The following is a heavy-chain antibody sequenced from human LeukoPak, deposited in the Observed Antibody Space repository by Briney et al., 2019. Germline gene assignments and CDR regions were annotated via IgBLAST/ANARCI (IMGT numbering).Heavy chain of an antibody. CDR3: AREGGTVPDY. CDR1: GGSINSYY. V-gene: IGHV4-59*01. J-gene: IGHJ4*02. D-gene: IGHD4-17*01. Sequence: PSETLSLTCTVSGGSINSYYWNRIRQPPGKGLEWIGYIYYSGSTNYNPSLRSRVTISLDTSKKQFSLKLSSVTAADTAIYYCAREGGTVPDYWGQGTLVTVSS. CDR2: IYYSGST.